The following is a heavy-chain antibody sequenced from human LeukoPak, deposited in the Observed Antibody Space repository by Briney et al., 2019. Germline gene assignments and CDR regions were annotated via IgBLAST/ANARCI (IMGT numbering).Heavy chain of an antibody. CDR3: ARTRPYGDYVSYYYYGMDV. CDR2: ISGGGWT. J-gene: IGHJ6*02. D-gene: IGHD4-17*01. V-gene: IGHV3-23*01. Sequence: GGSLRLSCAASGFTFSSYAMSWVRQAPGKGLEWVSAISGGGWTYYADSVRGRFTISRDNSKNTLYLQMNSLRPEDTAVYYCARTRPYGDYVSYYYYGMDVWGQGTTVTVSS. CDR1: GFTFSSYA.